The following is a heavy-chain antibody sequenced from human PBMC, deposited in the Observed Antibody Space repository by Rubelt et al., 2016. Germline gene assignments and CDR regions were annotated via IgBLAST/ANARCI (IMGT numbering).Heavy chain of an antibody. V-gene: IGHV3-30*02. D-gene: IGHD2/OR15-2a*01. CDR1: GFTFGVYG. J-gene: IGHJ5*02. CDR3: AKEGEQYYFQWSSRGDH. Sequence: QVQLVESGGGVVQPGGSLRLSCAASGFTFGVYGMHWVRQAPGKGLEWVTFIRYDGSNKYYADSVNGRFTISRDNSKNTVYLEMNSLGPEDTAVYYCAKEGEQYYFQWSSRGDHWGQGTLVTVSS. CDR2: IRYDGSNK.